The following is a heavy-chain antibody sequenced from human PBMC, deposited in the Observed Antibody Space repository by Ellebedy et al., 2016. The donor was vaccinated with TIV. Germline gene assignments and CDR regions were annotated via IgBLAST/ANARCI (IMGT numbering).Heavy chain of an antibody. CDR1: GGTFSSYA. D-gene: IGHD6-13*01. CDR2: IIPILRIA. CDR3: ARDRDSSSWYFGGYYYYGMDV. V-gene: IGHV1-69*04. J-gene: IGHJ6*02. Sequence: AASVKVSCKASGGTFSSYAISWVRQPPGQGLEWMGRIIPILRIANYAQKFQGRVTITADKSTSTAYMELSSLRSEDTAGYYCARDRDSSSWYFGGYYYYGMDVWGQGTKVTVSS.